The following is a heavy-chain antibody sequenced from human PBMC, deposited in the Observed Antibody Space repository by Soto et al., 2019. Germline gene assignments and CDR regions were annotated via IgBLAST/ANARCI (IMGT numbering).Heavy chain of an antibody. J-gene: IGHJ4*01. CDR1: GFTFSSYG. CDR2: ISYDGSNK. CDR3: AKSSYYDSSAPLDY. D-gene: IGHD3-22*01. V-gene: IGHV3-30*18. Sequence: GGSLRVSCAASGFTFSSYGMHWVRQAPGKGLEWVAVISYDGSNKYYADSVKGRFTISRDNSKNTLYLQMNSLRAEDTAVYYCAKSSYYDSSAPLDYWGHGTLVTVSS.